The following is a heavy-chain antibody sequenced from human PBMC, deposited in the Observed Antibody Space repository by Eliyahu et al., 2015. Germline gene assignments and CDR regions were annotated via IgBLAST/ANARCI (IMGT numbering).Heavy chain of an antibody. CDR2: ISSSGSTI. D-gene: IGHD3-10*01. V-gene: IGHV3-48*03. Sequence: EVQLVESGGGLVQPGGSLRLSCAASGFTFSSYEMNWVRQAPGKGLEWVSYISSSGSTIYYADSVKGRFTISRDNAKNSLYLQMNSLRAEDTAVYYCARSTPGGSYSPGFDYWGQGTLVTVSS. CDR3: ARSTPGGSYSPGFDY. J-gene: IGHJ4*02. CDR1: GFTFSSYE.